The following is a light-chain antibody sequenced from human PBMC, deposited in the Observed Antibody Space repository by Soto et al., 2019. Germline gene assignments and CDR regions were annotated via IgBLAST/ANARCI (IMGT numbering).Light chain of an antibody. CDR2: RTS. CDR3: QYYNSDSFYS. J-gene: IGKJ2*03. Sequence: DIQMTQSPSTLSASVGDRVTITCRASQSFSSWLAWYQQKPGKAPNLLIYRTSTLGRGVPSRFSASGSGTEFTLTISNLQPDDFATYYCQYYNSDSFYSFGRGTKLEIK. CDR1: QSFSSW. V-gene: IGKV1-5*03.